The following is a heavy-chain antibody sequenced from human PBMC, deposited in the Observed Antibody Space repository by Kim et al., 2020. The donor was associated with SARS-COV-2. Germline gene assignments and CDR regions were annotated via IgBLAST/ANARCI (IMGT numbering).Heavy chain of an antibody. D-gene: IGHD3-9*01. V-gene: IGHV3-30*18. CDR3: AKDLVYYDILTGYFCHASTPYCYYDFDV. J-gene: IGHJ6*02. CDR1: GFTFSSYG. Sequence: GGSLRLSCAASGFTFSSYGMHWVRQAPGKGLEWVAVISYDGSNKYYADSVKGRFTISRDNSKNTLYLQMNSLRAEDTAVYYCAKDLVYYDILTGYFCHASTPYCYYDFDVCGQGNPVTVFS. CDR2: ISYDGSNK.